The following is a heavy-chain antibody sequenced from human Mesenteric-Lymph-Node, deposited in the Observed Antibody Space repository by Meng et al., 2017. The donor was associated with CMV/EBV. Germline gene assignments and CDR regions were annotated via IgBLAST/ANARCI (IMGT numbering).Heavy chain of an antibody. CDR2: ISSSGSTI. D-gene: IGHD3-3*01. Sequence: SCAASGFTFSSYEMNWVRQAPGKGLEWVSYISSSGSTIYYADSVKGRFTISRDNAKNSLYLQMNSLRAEDTAVYYCARDHNSITIFGVVIPHYYYYGMDVWGQGTTVTVSS. V-gene: IGHV3-48*03. CDR3: ARDHNSITIFGVVIPHYYYYGMDV. CDR1: GFTFSSYE. J-gene: IGHJ6*02.